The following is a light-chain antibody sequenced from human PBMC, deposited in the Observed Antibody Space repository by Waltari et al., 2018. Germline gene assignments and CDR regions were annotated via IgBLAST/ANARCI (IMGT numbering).Light chain of an antibody. CDR1: TLPHHY. CDR2: KNS. CDR3: QSVDNSFGYVV. V-gene: IGLV3-25*03. Sequence: SSELTQPSSVSVSPGQMARITSSGDTLPHHYMPWYQHKSGQAPVLVMFKNSERPSGIPERISGSSSGTTVTLTITGVQAEDEADYYCQSVDNSFGYVVFGGGTKLTVL. J-gene: IGLJ2*01.